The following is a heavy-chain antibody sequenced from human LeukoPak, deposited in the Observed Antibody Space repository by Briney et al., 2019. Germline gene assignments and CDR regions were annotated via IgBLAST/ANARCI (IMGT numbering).Heavy chain of an antibody. V-gene: IGHV3-30*04. CDR1: GFTFSSYA. CDR2: ISYAGSNK. D-gene: IGHD3-22*01. CDR3: AREAGYYDSSGYHDY. Sequence: HPGRSLRLSCAASGFTFSSYAMRWVRQAPGKGLEWVAVISYAGSNKYYADSVKGRFTISRDNSKNTLYLQMNSLRAEDTAVYYCAREAGYYDSSGYHDYWGEGTLVTV. J-gene: IGHJ4*02.